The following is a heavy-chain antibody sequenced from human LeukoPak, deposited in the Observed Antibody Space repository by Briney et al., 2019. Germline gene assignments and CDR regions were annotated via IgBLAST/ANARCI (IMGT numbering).Heavy chain of an antibody. CDR2: IYYSGSN. CDR1: GGSISSSSYY. Sequence: SETLSLTCTVSGGSISSSSYYWGWLRQPPGTGLEWFGSIYYSGSNYDNTSLKRRVTISVDTSKKQFWLKLSSVTAADTAVYYCARHGPRHSSGWYIIDYGGQGTLVTVS. D-gene: IGHD6-19*01. V-gene: IGHV4-39*01. J-gene: IGHJ4*02. CDR3: ARHGPRHSSGWYIIDY.